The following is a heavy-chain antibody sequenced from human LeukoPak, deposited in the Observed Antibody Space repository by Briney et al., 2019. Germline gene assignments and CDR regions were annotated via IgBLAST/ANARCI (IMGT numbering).Heavy chain of an antibody. CDR3: ARAVITFGAAVAKGFDC. J-gene: IGHJ4*02. CDR2: VYDSGST. V-gene: IGHV4-4*02. Sequence: PSGTLSLTCAVSGGSISSSKWWSWVRQPPGKGLEWIGEVYDSGSTDYNPSLKSRVTISVDKSKNQFSLNLNSVTAADTAVYYCARAVITFGAAVAKGFDCWGQGTLVTVSS. D-gene: IGHD3-16*01. CDR1: GGSISSSKW.